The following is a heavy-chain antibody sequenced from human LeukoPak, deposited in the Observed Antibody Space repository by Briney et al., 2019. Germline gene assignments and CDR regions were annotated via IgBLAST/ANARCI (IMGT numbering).Heavy chain of an antibody. D-gene: IGHD3-3*01. J-gene: IGHJ5*02. CDR2: INHSGST. V-gene: IGHV4-34*01. CDR1: GGSFSGYY. Sequence: PSETLSLTCAVYGGSFSGYYWSWIRQPPGKGLEWIGEINHSGSTNYNPSLESRVTISVDTSKNQFSLKLSSVTAADTAVYYCARDPSGYYVRWFDPWGQGTLVTVSS. CDR3: ARDPSGYYVRWFDP.